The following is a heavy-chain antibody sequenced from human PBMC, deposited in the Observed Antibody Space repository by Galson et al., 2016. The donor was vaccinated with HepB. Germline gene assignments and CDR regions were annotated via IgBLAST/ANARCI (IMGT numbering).Heavy chain of an antibody. J-gene: IGHJ4*02. CDR3: ARGTYDFWSGFPPTEYYFDY. V-gene: IGHV4-30-2*01. CDR1: GVSITSGGFS. D-gene: IGHD3-3*01. CDR2: IYQGETA. Sequence: TLSLTCAVSGVSITSGGFSWNWIRQPPGKGLEWIGYIYQGETAYYTPSLRSRVTMALHRTNNLFSLKLSSVTAADTAVYYCARGTYDFWSGFPPTEYYFDYWGQGALVAVSS.